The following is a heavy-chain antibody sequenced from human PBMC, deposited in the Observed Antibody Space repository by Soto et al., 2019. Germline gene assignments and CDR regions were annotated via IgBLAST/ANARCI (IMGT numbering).Heavy chain of an antibody. CDR1: GYTFNNYA. CDR3: ARNSSDFYGWLDP. CDR2: YNPVIAYG. V-gene: IGHV1-18*04. Sequence: QAQLLQSGAEVKEPGASVRVSCKASGYTFNNYAVSWVRQAPGQGLEWMGWYNPVIAYGQSAKKFQGRVSMTTDTSTNTAYMELKSLRSDDTAVYYCARNSSDFYGWLDPWGQGSLVTVSS. J-gene: IGHJ5*02. D-gene: IGHD3-22*01.